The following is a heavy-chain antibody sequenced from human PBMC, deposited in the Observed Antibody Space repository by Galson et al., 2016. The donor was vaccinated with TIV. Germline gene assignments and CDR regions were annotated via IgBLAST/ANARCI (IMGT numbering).Heavy chain of an antibody. CDR2: MNPNSGNT. CDR3: VRSGDYGDY. J-gene: IGHJ4*02. Sequence: SVKVSCKASGYTFTSYDINWVRQATGQGLEWMGWMNPNSGNTGYAQKFRGRVTMTRNTSVRTAYMQLSSLRSEDTAVYYCVRSGDYGDYWGQGTLVTVSS. V-gene: IGHV1-8*02. CDR1: GYTFTSYD. D-gene: IGHD4-17*01.